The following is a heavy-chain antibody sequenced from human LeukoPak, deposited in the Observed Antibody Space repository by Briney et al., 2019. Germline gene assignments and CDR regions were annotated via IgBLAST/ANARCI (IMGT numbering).Heavy chain of an antibody. V-gene: IGHV5-51*01. CDR3: ARPRRAERDEDF. J-gene: IGHJ4*02. CDR1: GYSFTNYW. CDR2: INPGDTNI. D-gene: IGHD1-1*01. Sequence: GGSLTVSCKGFGYSFTNYWIGWVGPMPGKSLEWMGMINPGDTNIAYSPSFHGQVTISADRSINTAYLQWSSLKASDTAMYYCARPRRAERDEDFWGQGTMVTVSS.